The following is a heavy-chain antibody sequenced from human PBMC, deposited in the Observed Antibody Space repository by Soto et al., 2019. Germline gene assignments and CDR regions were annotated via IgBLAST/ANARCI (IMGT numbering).Heavy chain of an antibody. CDR1: GFIFSSYW. J-gene: IGHJ5*02. Sequence: EVQVVESGGGLVQPGGSLRLSCAASGFIFSSYWMHWVRQAPGKGPVWVGRINGDGRNTRYTDSVKGRFTISRDNAKNSLYPQMDSLRAEDTAVYYCARDFMARGRGSNWFDPWGQGTVVTVSS. D-gene: IGHD3-10*01. CDR3: ARDFMARGRGSNWFDP. CDR2: INGDGRNT. V-gene: IGHV3-74*01.